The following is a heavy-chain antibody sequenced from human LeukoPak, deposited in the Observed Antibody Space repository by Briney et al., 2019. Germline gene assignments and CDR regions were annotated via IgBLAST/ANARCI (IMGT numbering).Heavy chain of an antibody. D-gene: IGHD1-26*01. J-gene: IGHJ5*02. CDR1: GLTFSNYA. Sequence: AGWSLRLSCAASGLTFSNYAMSWVRQAPGKGLEWVSLIGGSGVNTFYADSVKGRFTISRDNSKNTLYLQMNSLRVEDTAVYYCAKGMSGSSPYNWFDPWGQGTLVTVSS. CDR3: AKGMSGSSPYNWFDP. V-gene: IGHV3-23*01. CDR2: IGGSGVNT.